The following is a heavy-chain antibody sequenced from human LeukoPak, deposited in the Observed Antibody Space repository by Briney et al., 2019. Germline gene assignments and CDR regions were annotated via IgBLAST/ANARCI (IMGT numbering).Heavy chain of an antibody. D-gene: IGHD3-22*01. CDR1: GGSISSSSYY. Sequence: SETLSLTCTVSGGSISSSSYYWGWIRQPQGKGPEWIVSIYYSGSTYYNSSLKSRVTLSVDRSKNQFSLKLSSVTAADTAVYYCARDARGYYDSSAYSDAFDIWGQGTMVTVSS. V-gene: IGHV4-39*07. J-gene: IGHJ3*02. CDR3: ARDARGYYDSSAYSDAFDI. CDR2: IYYSGST.